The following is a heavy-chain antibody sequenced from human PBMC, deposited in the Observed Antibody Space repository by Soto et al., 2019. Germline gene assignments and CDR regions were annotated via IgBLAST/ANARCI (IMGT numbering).Heavy chain of an antibody. CDR3: ARDLAGYASH. V-gene: IGHV3-74*01. Sequence: EVQLVESRGGLVQPGGSLRLSCAASGFTFSSYWMHWVRQAPGKGPVWVSRINTDGSTTNYADSVKGRFTISRDNAKNTLYLQTNSLGAEDTAVYYCARDLAGYASHWGQGTLVTVSS. J-gene: IGHJ4*02. CDR2: INTDGSTT. D-gene: IGHD3-16*01. CDR1: GFTFSSYW.